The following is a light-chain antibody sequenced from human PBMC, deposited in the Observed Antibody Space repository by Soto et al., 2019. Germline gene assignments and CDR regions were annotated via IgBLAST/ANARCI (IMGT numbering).Light chain of an antibody. CDR1: SSDVGAYDF. CDR2: EVR. V-gene: IGLV2-14*03. J-gene: IGLJ1*01. CDR3: SSYTTSSTRV. Sequence: QSVLTQPASVSGSPGQSITISCTGTSSDVGAYDFVSWYQQHPDKAPKLMIYEVRNRPSGVSNRFSGSKSVNTATLTISGLQVEDEADYYFSSYTTSSTRVFGTGTKVPVL.